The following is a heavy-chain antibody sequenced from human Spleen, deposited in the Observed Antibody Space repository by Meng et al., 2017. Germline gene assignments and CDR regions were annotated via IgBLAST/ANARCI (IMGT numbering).Heavy chain of an antibody. D-gene: IGHD6-13*01. CDR1: GDNFPDYW. J-gene: IGHJ4*02. V-gene: IGHV1-2*06. CDR3: ARDEDISAAGKLFGDY. CDR2: IDPKSGDT. Sequence: VRLVAQGDVGKKPGGPVDSSCKSSGDNFPDYWLHWLGRAPGHGLEWMGRIDPKSGDTHYAQSFQSRVTMTGVTSISTAYMELSGLRSDDTAMYYCARDEDISAAGKLFGDYWGQGTLVTVSS.